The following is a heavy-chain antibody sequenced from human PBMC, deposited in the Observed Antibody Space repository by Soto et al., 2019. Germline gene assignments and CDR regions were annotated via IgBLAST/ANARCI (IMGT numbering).Heavy chain of an antibody. CDR1: GYSFASYW. V-gene: IGHV5-51*01. J-gene: IGHJ6*02. D-gene: IGHD2-15*01. Sequence: GESLKISCKGSGYSFASYWIGWVRQMPGKGLECMGIIYPSDSDTRYNPSFQGQVTISADKSIGTAYLQWSSLKASDTGMYHCARYCSGGGCYPLSMDVWGQGTTVTVSS. CDR2: IYPSDSDT. CDR3: ARYCSGGGCYPLSMDV.